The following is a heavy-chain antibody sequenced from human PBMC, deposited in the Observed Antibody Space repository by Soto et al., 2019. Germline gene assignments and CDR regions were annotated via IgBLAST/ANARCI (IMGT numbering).Heavy chain of an antibody. J-gene: IGHJ6*02. D-gene: IGHD3-16*01. Sequence: NPSETLSLTCNVSGGSISRGNYYWSWIRQHPGKGLEWIAYIHYSGSTYYNPSLRSRVTISLNTSKNQFSLKLRSVTAADSAVYYCARDQSHRVTYTKTYYYYGMDVWGQGTTVTVSS. CDR3: ARDQSHRVTYTKTYYYYGMDV. V-gene: IGHV4-31*03. CDR1: GGSISRGNYY. CDR2: IHYSGST.